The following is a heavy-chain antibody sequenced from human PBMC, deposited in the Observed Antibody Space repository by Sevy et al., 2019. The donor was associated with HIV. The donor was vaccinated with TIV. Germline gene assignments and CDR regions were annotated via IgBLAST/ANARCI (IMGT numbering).Heavy chain of an antibody. V-gene: IGHV4-34*01. D-gene: IGHD6-13*01. CDR2: INHSGST. J-gene: IGHJ3*02. Sequence: ETLSLTCAVYGGSFSGYYWSWIRQSPGKGLEWIGEINHSGSTNYNASLKSRVTISIDTSKNQFSLRLNSVTAADTAVYYCARVRLAAAGDAFDIWGQGTMVTLSS. CDR1: GGSFSGYY. CDR3: ARVRLAAAGDAFDI.